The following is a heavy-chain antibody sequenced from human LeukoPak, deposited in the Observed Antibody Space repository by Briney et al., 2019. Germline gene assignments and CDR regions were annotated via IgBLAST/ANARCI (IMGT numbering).Heavy chain of an antibody. CDR1: GFTFSSSG. D-gene: IGHD4-11*01. CDR2: ISSSSSYI. CDR3: ARLQDSYYNMDV. J-gene: IGHJ6*03. V-gene: IGHV3-21*01. Sequence: GGSLRLSCAASGFTFSSSGMSWFRQAPGKGLEWVSSISSSSSYIYYADSVKGRFNISRDNAKNSLYLQMNSLRAEDTAVYYCARLQDSYYNMDVWGKGTTVTVSS.